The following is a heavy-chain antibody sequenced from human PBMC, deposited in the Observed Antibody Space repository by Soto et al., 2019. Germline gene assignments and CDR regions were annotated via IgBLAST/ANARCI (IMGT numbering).Heavy chain of an antibody. J-gene: IGHJ4*02. V-gene: IGHV4-39*01. Sequence: SETLSLTCTVSCGSISSSSYYWGWIRQPPGKGLEWIGSIYYSGSTYYNPSLKSRVTISVDTSKNQFSLKLSSVTAADTAVYYCARVEYYYDSSGYLSPVDYWGQGTLVTVSS. CDR2: IYYSGST. CDR1: CGSISSSSYY. CDR3: ARVEYYYDSSGYLSPVDY. D-gene: IGHD3-22*01.